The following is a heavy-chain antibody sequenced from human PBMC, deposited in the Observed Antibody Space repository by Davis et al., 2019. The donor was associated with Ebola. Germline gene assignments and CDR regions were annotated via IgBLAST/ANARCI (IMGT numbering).Heavy chain of an antibody. J-gene: IGHJ3*02. CDR3: ARPSITGTADAFDI. CDR1: GYSFTTYW. CDR2: IYPGDSDT. D-gene: IGHD1-20*01. Sequence: GESLKISCKGSGYSFTTYWIVWVRQMPGKGLEWMGIIYPGDSDTRYSPSFQGQVTISADKSISTAYLQWSSLKASDTDMYYCARPSITGTADAFDIWGQGTMVTVSS. V-gene: IGHV5-51*01.